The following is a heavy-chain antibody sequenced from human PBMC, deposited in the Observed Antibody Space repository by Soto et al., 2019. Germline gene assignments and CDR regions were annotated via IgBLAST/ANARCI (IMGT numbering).Heavy chain of an antibody. D-gene: IGHD2-15*01. CDR3: ARDPSLSPYLGYCSGGSCYDYYYGMDV. CDR2: ILPIFGTA. V-gene: IGHV1-69*06. J-gene: IGHJ6*02. Sequence: QVQLVQSGAEVKKPGSSVKVSCKASGGTFSSYAISWVRQAPGQGLEWMGGILPIFGTANYAQKFQGRVTITADKSTSTAYMELSSLRSEDTAVYYCARDPSLSPYLGYCSGGSCYDYYYGMDVWGQGTTVTVSS. CDR1: GGTFSSYA.